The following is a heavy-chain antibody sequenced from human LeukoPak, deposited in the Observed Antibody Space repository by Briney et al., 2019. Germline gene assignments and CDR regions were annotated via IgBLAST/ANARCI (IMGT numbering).Heavy chain of an antibody. Sequence: ASVKVSCKASGYTFAGYYMHWVRQAPGQGLEWMGWINPNSGGTNYAQKFQGRVTMTRDTSISTAHMELSRLRSDDTAVYCCAVYSSGWVFDYWGQGTLVTVSS. V-gene: IGHV1-2*02. CDR1: GYTFAGYY. CDR2: INPNSGGT. D-gene: IGHD6-19*01. J-gene: IGHJ4*02. CDR3: AVYSSGWVFDY.